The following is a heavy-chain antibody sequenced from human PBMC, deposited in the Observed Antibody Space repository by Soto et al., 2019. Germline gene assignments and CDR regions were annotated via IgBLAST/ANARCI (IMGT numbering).Heavy chain of an antibody. Sequence: PGGSLGLSCADSGFTFGSYAMSWVRQAPGKGLEWVSAISGSGASTYYADSVKGRFTISRDNSKNTLYLQMNGLRAEDTALYYCAKPMSGTRFAFDIWGQGTMVTVSS. CDR2: ISGSGAST. CDR1: GFTFGSYA. D-gene: IGHD1-7*01. V-gene: IGHV3-23*01. J-gene: IGHJ3*02. CDR3: AKPMSGTRFAFDI.